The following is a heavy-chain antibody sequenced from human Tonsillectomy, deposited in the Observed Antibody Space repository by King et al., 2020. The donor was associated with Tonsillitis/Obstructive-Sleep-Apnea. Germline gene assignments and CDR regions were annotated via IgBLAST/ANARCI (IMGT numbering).Heavy chain of an antibody. CDR1: GFTFSNYA. CDR3: ARAIADMDAFDI. V-gene: IGHV3-30*04. Sequence: VQLVESGGGLVQPGGSLRLSCAASGFTFSNYAMHWVRQAPGKGLDWVTFISYDGSNKYYADSVKGRFTISRDNSKNTLYLQMNSLRPEDTAVYYCARAIADMDAFDIWGQGTLVTVSS. CDR2: ISYDGSNK. J-gene: IGHJ3*02.